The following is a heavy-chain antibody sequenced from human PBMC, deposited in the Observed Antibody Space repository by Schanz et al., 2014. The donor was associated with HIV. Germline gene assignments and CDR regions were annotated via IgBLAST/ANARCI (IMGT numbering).Heavy chain of an antibody. Sequence: EVQLLESGGNLVHPGGSLRLSCAVSGFTFTDYSLHWVRQSPGRGLEWVSLSSADGGHSYHADSVQGRFTISRDNSKNSLVLQMTSLKIEDTALYYCTKDIRAGGRSWYKRGAGFDYWGQGTLVTVSS. D-gene: IGHD6-13*01. CDR3: TKDIRAGGRSWYKRGAGFDY. J-gene: IGHJ4*02. CDR1: GFTFTDYS. V-gene: IGHV3-43*01. CDR2: SSADGGHS.